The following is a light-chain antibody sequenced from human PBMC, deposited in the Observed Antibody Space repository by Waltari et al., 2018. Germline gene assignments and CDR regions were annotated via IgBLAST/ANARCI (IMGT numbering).Light chain of an antibody. J-gene: IGKJ1*01. CDR1: QDIRSD. CDR2: AAS. V-gene: IGKV1-6*01. Sequence: AIQTTQSPSSLSASVGDRVTITCRASQDIRSDLGWYQQKPGKAPTLLIFAASILQSRVSSRFRGSGSGTDVTLTISSLQPDDFATYYCLQDFSDPRTFGQGARVEV. CDR3: LQDFSDPRT.